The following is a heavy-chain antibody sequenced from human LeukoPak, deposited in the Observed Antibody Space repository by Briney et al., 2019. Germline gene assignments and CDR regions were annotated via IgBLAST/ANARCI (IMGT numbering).Heavy chain of an antibody. CDR3: ARGYYYGMDV. CDR1: GFSFSSYW. Sequence: GGSLGLSCAASGFSFSSYWMNWVRQAPGKGLEWVANIKQEGSEKYYVDSVKGRFTISRDNAKNSLYLQMNSLRGEDTAVYYCARGYYYGMDVWGQGTTVTVSS. CDR2: IKQEGSEK. J-gene: IGHJ6*02. V-gene: IGHV3-7*01.